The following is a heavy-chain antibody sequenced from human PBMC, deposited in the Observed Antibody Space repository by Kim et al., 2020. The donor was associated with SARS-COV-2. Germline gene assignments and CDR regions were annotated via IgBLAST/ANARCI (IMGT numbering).Heavy chain of an antibody. Sequence: GGSLRLSCGASGFTFSRYAMHWVRQAPGKGLEWMAIISSDGNTKYYADSVKGRFTISRDDSRNTVYLQVNSLRGDDTAVYYCGRDQVTLGRDVVASYYYSIDVWGHGTSVTVSS. D-gene: IGHD1-1*01. CDR3: GRDQVTLGRDVVASYYYSIDV. J-gene: IGHJ6*02. CDR1: GFTFSRYA. CDR2: ISSDGNTK. V-gene: IGHV3-30*03.